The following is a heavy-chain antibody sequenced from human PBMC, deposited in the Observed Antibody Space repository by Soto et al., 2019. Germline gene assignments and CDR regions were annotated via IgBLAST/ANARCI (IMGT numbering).Heavy chain of an antibody. D-gene: IGHD4-17*01. V-gene: IGHV4-28*01. CDR1: GCSIRSSNW. Sequence: ETLALACSVSGCSIRSSNWWCWIRQPPGKGLEWIGYIYYTGRTYYNPSLTSRVTMSVDTSKSQFSLRLSSVTAVDTDVYHCARTFDYGYYYGLDVWGQGTKVTVYS. CDR2: IYYTGRT. J-gene: IGHJ6*02. CDR3: ARTFDYGYYYGLDV.